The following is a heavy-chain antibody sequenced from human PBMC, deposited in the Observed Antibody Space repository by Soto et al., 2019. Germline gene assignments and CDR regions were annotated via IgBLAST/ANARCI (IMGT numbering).Heavy chain of an antibody. D-gene: IGHD3-10*01. J-gene: IGHJ4*02. Sequence: QVQLVQSGAELKKPGSSLRVSCEASGGTFSSLAISWVRQAPGQGLEWMGGLVTGFGTANYAQKFQDRVTITADKSTSKYYMELRSLRSEDTAVYYCARRPGVFDDGGQGTLVTVSS. CDR1: GGTFSSLA. CDR3: ARRPGVFDD. CDR2: LVTGFGTA. V-gene: IGHV1-69*06.